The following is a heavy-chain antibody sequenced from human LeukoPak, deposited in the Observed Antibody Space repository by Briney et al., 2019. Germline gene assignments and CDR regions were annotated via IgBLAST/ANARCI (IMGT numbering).Heavy chain of an antibody. Sequence: GESLKISCKGSGYSFSNYWIGWVRQMPGKGLEWMGIIYPGDSDTRYSPSFQGQVTISVDESINTAYLQWSSLEASDTAMYYCARQYGRPFDYWGQGTLVSVSS. CDR1: GYSFSNYW. V-gene: IGHV5-51*01. D-gene: IGHD4-17*01. J-gene: IGHJ4*02. CDR2: IYPGDSDT. CDR3: ARQYGRPFDY.